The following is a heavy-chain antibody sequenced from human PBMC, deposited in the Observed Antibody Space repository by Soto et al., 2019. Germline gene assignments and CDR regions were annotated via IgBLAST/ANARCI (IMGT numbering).Heavy chain of an antibody. J-gene: IGHJ4*02. CDR1: GGTFSSYA. V-gene: IGHV1-69*01. CDR2: TIPRFDTA. D-gene: IGHD3-22*01. Sequence: QVQLLQSGAEVTKPGSSVKVSCKASGGTFSSYAFSWVRQAPGQGLEWMGGTIPRFDTANYAQKFQDRVTISADESTSTAYMELSSLTSEDTAVYYCARSLTYYYETSGYYLGNIWGQGTLVTVSS. CDR3: ARSLTYYYETSGYYLGNI.